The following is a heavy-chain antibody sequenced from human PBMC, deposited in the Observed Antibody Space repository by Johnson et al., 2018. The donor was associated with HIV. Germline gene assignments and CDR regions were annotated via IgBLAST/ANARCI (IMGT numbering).Heavy chain of an antibody. D-gene: IGHD3-22*01. J-gene: IGHJ3*02. V-gene: IGHV3-66*01. CDR1: GFTVSSNY. CDR2: IYSGGST. Sequence: VLLVESGGGLVQPGGSLRLSCAASGFTVSSNYMSWVRQAPGKGLEWVSVIYSGGSTYYADSVKGRFTISRDNAKNTLYLQMNSLRAEDTAVYYCARDLHDSSGYYYEGDAFDIWGQGTMVTVSS. CDR3: ARDLHDSSGYYYEGDAFDI.